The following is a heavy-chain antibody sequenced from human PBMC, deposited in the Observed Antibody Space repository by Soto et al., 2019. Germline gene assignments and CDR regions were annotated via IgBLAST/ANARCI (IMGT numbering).Heavy chain of an antibody. CDR1: GFTFSSFA. Sequence: GGSLRLSCAASGFTFSSFAMSWVRQAPGKGLDWVSAISGSGGSTYSADSVKGRFTISRDNSKNTLYLQMSSLRAEDTAVYYCARGFYDGTGSPPDFWGQGSLVTVSS. V-gene: IGHV3-23*01. J-gene: IGHJ4*02. CDR2: ISGSGGST. CDR3: ARGFYDGTGSPPDF. D-gene: IGHD3-10*01.